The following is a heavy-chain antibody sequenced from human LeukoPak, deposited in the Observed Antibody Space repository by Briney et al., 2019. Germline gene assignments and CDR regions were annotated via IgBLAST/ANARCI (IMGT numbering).Heavy chain of an antibody. Sequence: GRSLRLSCAASGFTFSSYGMHWVRQAPGKGPEWVAVISYDGSNKYYADSVKGRFTISRDNSKNTLYLQMNSLRAEDTAVYYCAKDGNYYDSSGYYPDAFDIWGQGTMVTVSS. V-gene: IGHV3-30*18. D-gene: IGHD3-22*01. CDR3: AKDGNYYDSSGYYPDAFDI. J-gene: IGHJ3*02. CDR2: ISYDGSNK. CDR1: GFTFSSYG.